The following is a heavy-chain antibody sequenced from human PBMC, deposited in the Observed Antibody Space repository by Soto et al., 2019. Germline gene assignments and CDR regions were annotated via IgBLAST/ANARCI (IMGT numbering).Heavy chain of an antibody. Sequence: SVKVSCKASGDTFTSYSISWVRQGPGQGLEWRGGIIPILGTAKIAKKFQGGVTITAVKSSSTTYMELTSLMSEATGVYYCARAVDPWGQGTLVTVSS. D-gene: IGHD6-19*01. J-gene: IGHJ5*02. CDR3: ARAVDP. V-gene: IGHV1-69*06. CDR2: IIPILGTA. CDR1: GDTFTSYS.